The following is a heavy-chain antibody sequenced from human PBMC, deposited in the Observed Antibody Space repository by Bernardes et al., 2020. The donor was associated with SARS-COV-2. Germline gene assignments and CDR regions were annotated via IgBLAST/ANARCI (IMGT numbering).Heavy chain of an antibody. Sequence: ETLSLTCTVSGGSISSSSYYWGWIRQPPGKGLGWIGIIIFGGTTTYTPSPKGRVTISVDTSKNQFSLKLSSVTAADTAVYYCARQHLGGVTIFGVVTTDRYFDYWGQGTLVTVSS. D-gene: IGHD3-3*01. CDR3: ARQHLGGVTIFGVVTTDRYFDY. CDR1: GGSISSSSYY. J-gene: IGHJ4*02. CDR2: IIFGGTT. V-gene: IGHV4-39*01.